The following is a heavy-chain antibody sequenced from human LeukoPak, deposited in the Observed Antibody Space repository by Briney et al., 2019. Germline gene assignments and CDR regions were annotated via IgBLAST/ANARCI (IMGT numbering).Heavy chain of an antibody. CDR2: IYYSGGT. V-gene: IGHV4-39*07. CDR3: ARDRLSGVVLNTEY. D-gene: IGHD6-6*01. J-gene: IGHJ4*02. CDR1: GGSISSTKYY. Sequence: SETLSLTCSVSGGSISSTKYYWGWIRQPPGKGLEWIGSIYYSGGTYYNPSLESRVTISVDTSNNQFSLKLSSVTAADTAVYYSARDRLSGVVLNTEYWGQGILVTVYS.